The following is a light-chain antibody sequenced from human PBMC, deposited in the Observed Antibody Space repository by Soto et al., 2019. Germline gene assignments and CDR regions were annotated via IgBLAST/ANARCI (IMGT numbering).Light chain of an antibody. CDR3: QQYHTSSIT. V-gene: IGKV1-5*01. J-gene: IGKJ5*01. CDR2: DAS. Sequence: DLQMTQSPSTLSPSIGDRISISCRASQSISSWLAWYQQKPGKAPNLLIYDASTLERGVPSRFSGTGSGTEFTLTIDRLQPDDFATYYCQQYHTSSITFGQGTRLEIK. CDR1: QSISSW.